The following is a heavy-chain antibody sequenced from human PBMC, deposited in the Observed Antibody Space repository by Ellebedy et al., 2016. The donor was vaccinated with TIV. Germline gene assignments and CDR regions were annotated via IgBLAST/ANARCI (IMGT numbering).Heavy chain of an antibody. CDR1: GYTFTSYD. Sequence: AASVKVSCKASGYTFTSYDINWVRQATGQGPAWMGWMSPNNGNTGYAQKFQGRVTMTRDTSIRTAYMELNSLRPDDTAVYYCGRGVDRGIDYWGQGTLVTVSS. J-gene: IGHJ4*02. V-gene: IGHV1-8*01. D-gene: IGHD3-16*01. CDR3: GRGVDRGIDY. CDR2: MSPNNGNT.